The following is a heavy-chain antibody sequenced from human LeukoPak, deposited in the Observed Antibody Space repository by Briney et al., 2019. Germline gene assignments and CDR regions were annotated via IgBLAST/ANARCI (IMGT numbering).Heavy chain of an antibody. V-gene: IGHV3-23*01. D-gene: IGHD3-22*01. J-gene: IGHJ4*02. CDR3: AKRGVVIRVILVGFHKEAYYFDS. CDR2: ISDSGGRT. CDR1: GITLSNYG. Sequence: GGSLRLSCAVSGITLSNYGMICVRQAPGKGLEWVEGISDSGGRTKYADSVKGRFTISRDNPKNTLYLQMNSLRAEDTAVYFCAKRGVVIRVILVGFHKEAYYFDSWGQGALVTVSS.